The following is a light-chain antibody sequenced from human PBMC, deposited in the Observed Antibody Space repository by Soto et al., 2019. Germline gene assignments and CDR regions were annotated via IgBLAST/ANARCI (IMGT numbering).Light chain of an antibody. V-gene: IGLV2-14*03. J-gene: IGLJ1*01. Sequence: QSALTQPASVSGSPGQSITISCTGTSSDVGAYNSVSWYQQHPDKAPKLMIYEVSYRPSGVSNRFSGSKSDNTASLTISGLHTEHEADYYCSSYTSSSTYLFGTGTKLTVL. CDR3: SSYTSSSTYL. CDR2: EVS. CDR1: SSDVGAYNS.